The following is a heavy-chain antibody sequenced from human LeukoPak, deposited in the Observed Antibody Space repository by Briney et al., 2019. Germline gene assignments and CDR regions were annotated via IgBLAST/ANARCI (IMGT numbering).Heavy chain of an antibody. D-gene: IGHD2-2*01. CDR1: GYSFTSYW. V-gene: IGHV5-51*01. J-gene: IGHJ4*02. Sequence: GESLKISCKGSGYSFTSYWIGWVRQMPGKGLEWMGIIYPGDSDTRYSPSFQGQVTISADKSISTAYLQWSSLKASDTAMYYCARQSCSSTSCYLVEDYWGQGTLVTVSS. CDR2: IYPGDSDT. CDR3: ARQSCSSTSCYLVEDY.